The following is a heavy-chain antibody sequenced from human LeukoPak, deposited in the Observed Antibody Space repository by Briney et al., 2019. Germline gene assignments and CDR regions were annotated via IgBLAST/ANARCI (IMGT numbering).Heavy chain of an antibody. J-gene: IGHJ5*02. CDR2: IYTSGST. Sequence: PSETLSLTCTVSGGSISSYYWSWIRQPAGRGLEWIGRIYTSGSTNYNPSLKSRVTISVDTSKNQFSLKLSSVTAADTAVYYCARVTRWDYGDYFWSDPWGQGTLVTVSS. CDR1: GGSISSYY. CDR3: ARVTRWDYGDYFWSDP. V-gene: IGHV4-4*07. D-gene: IGHD4-17*01.